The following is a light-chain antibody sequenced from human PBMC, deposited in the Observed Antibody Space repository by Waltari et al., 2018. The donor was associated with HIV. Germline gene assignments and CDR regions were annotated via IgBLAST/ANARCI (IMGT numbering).Light chain of an antibody. Sequence: QSALTQPASVSGSPGQSITISCTGTSSDSGGFKSVSWYQQSPGKAPKLIIYDVSYRPSGGSNRFSGSKSGNTASLTISGLQAEDEADYYCGSSMTNVNMDVFGGGTKLTDL. V-gene: IGLV2-14*03. CDR1: SSDSGGFKS. CDR3: GSSMTNVNMDV. J-gene: IGLJ2*01. CDR2: DVS.